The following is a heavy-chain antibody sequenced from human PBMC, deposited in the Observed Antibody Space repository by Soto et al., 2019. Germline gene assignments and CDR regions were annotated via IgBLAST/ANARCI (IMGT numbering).Heavy chain of an antibody. Sequence: EVQLVESGGGLVQPGGSLRLSCAASGFTVSSNYMSWVRQAPGKGLEWVSVIYSGGSTYYADSVKGRFTISRDNSKNTLYLQINSLRAEDTAVYYCARVRLELGINWFDPWGQGTLVTVSS. CDR2: IYSGGST. V-gene: IGHV3-66*01. D-gene: IGHD7-27*01. CDR1: GFTVSSNY. CDR3: ARVRLELGINWFDP. J-gene: IGHJ5*02.